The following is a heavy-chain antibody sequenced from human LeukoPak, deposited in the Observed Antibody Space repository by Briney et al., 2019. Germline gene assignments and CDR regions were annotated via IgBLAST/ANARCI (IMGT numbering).Heavy chain of an antibody. V-gene: IGHV3-53*01. CDR1: GFTVSSNY. Sequence: GGSLRLSCAASGFTVSSNYMSWVRQAPGKGLEWVSVIYSGGSTYYADSVKGRFTISRDNSKNTLYLQMNSLRAEDTAVYYCARVRTVDYDAFDIWGQGTMVTVSS. CDR2: IYSGGST. D-gene: IGHD4-11*01. J-gene: IGHJ3*02. CDR3: ARVRTVDYDAFDI.